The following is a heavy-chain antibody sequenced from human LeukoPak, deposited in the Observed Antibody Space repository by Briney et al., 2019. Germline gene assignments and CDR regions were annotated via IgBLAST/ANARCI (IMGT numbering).Heavy chain of an antibody. CDR3: AKAYQLLPHFDY. J-gene: IGHJ4*02. D-gene: IGHD2-2*01. CDR1: GFTFNSYA. V-gene: IGHV3-23*01. Sequence: PGGSLRLSCAASGFTFNSYAMSWVRQAPGKGLEWVSAISGSGGSTYYADSVKGRFTISRDNSKNTLYLQMNSLRAEDTAVYYCAKAYQLLPHFDYWGQGTLVTVSS. CDR2: ISGSGGST.